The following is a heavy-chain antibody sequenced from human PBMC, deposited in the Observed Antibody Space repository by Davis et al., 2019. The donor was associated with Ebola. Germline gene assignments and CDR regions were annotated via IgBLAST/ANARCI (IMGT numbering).Heavy chain of an antibody. Sequence: PSETLSLTCTVSGGSISRGGSYWTWIRQHPGKGLEWIGCIYYRGSTYYNPSLKSRVTISLDTSKNQFSLNLYSVTAADTAVYYCARDLRYDSSGYDYYFYMDVWGKGTTVTVSS. CDR2: IYYRGST. CDR3: ARDLRYDSSGYDYYFYMDV. CDR1: GGSISRGGSY. V-gene: IGHV4-31*03. J-gene: IGHJ6*03. D-gene: IGHD3-22*01.